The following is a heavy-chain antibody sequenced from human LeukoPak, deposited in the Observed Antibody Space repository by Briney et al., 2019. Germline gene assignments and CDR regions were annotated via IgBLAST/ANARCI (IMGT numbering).Heavy chain of an antibody. CDR3: ARTYYYDSSGRVDY. D-gene: IGHD3-22*01. CDR1: GFTLSSYW. V-gene: IGHV3-74*01. Sequence: GGSLRLSCAASGFTLSSYWMHWVRQAPGKGLVWVSRINNDGSGTDYADSVKGRFTISRDNARNTLYLQMNSLRAEDTAVYYCARTYYYDSSGRVDYWGQGTLVTVSS. J-gene: IGHJ4*02. CDR2: INNDGSGT.